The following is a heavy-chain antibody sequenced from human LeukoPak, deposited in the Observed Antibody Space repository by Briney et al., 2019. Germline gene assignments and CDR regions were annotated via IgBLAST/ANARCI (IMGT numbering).Heavy chain of an antibody. CDR3: ARAEDIMTYYYGSGSYFPFYY. D-gene: IGHD3-10*01. CDR2: ISYDGSNK. V-gene: IGHV3-30-3*01. CDR1: GFTFSSYA. Sequence: GRSLRLSCAASGFTFSSYAMHWVRQAPGKGLEWVAVISYDGSNKYYADSVKGRFTISRDNSKNTLYLQMNSLRAEDTAVYYCARAEDIMTYYYGSGSYFPFYYWGQGTLVTVSS. J-gene: IGHJ4*02.